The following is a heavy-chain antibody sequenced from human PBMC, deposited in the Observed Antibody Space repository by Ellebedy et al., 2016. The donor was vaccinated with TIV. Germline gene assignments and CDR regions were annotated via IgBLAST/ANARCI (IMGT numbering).Heavy chain of an antibody. CDR2: MNPKSGKT. D-gene: IGHD1-14*01. J-gene: IGHJ5*02. V-gene: IGHV1-8*01. Sequence: AASVKVSCKASGYTFTPYDIHWVRQATGPGLEWMGWMNPKSGKTGYAKKFQDRVTMTTNTSINAAYMNVSSLRFEDTAVYYCTRGGTTGFDPWGQGTLVIVSS. CDR3: TRGGTTGFDP. CDR1: GYTFTPYD.